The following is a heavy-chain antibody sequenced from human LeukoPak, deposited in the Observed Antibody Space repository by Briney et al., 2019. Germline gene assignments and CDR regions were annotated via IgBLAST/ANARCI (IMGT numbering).Heavy chain of an antibody. CDR1: GFSFSSYS. CDR2: ISSSSNYI. Sequence: PGGSLRLSCAASGFSFSSYSMKWVRQAPGKGLEWVSSISSSSNYIYYADSVKGRFTISRDNAKNSLYLQMNSLRAEDTAVYYCARERARFLNFWGQGTLVTVSS. D-gene: IGHD3-3*01. J-gene: IGHJ4*02. V-gene: IGHV3-21*01. CDR3: ARERARFLNF.